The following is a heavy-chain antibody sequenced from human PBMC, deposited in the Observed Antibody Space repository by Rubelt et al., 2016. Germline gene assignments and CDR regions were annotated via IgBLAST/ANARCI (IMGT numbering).Heavy chain of an antibody. CDR2: IYPDGTT. V-gene: IGHV4-38-2*01. CDR1: GYPISSGYF. Sequence: QVLLQESGPGLVNLLETLSLTCAVSGYPISSGYFWGWIRQPPGKGLEWIGIIYPDGTTYYRPSRKGRVTISVDTSKNQFSLNRRSMTAADTAVYYCARVGRGGYTGYDRRTNDYWGQGTLVTVSS. J-gene: IGHJ4*02. D-gene: IGHD5-12*01. CDR3: ARVGRGGYTGYDRRTNDY.